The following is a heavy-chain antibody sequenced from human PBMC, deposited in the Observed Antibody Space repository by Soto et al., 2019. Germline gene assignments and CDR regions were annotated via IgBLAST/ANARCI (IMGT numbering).Heavy chain of an antibody. CDR3: ASHGTTPAGPFAERHPFNY. Sequence: ASVKVSCKASGRTFSSYAISWVRQAPVQGLEWMGGIIPIFGTANYAQKFQGRVTITADKPTSTAYMELSSLRSEDTAVYYCASHGTTPAGPFAERHPFNYSGQGHRVTASS. D-gene: IGHD1-1*01. J-gene: IGHJ4*02. V-gene: IGHV1-69*06. CDR1: GRTFSSYA. CDR2: IIPIFGTA.